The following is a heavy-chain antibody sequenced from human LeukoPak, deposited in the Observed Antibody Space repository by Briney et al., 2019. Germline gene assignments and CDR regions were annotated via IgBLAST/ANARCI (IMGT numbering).Heavy chain of an antibody. V-gene: IGHV3-23*01. D-gene: IGHD2-15*01. Sequence: QTGGSLRLSCAASGFTFSTYAMSWVRQAPGKGLEWVSAISGTGGTTYYADSVKGRFTISRDNSKNTLYLQMNSLRAEDTAVYFCAQGKSQRYCSGGSCYSSDYWGQGTLVTVSS. CDR1: GFTFSTYA. J-gene: IGHJ4*02. CDR3: AQGKSQRYCSGGSCYSSDY. CDR2: ISGTGGTT.